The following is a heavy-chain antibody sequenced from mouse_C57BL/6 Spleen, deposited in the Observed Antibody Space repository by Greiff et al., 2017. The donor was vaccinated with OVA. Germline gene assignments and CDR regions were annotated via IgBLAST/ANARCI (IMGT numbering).Heavy chain of an antibody. D-gene: IGHD1-1*01. J-gene: IGHJ2*01. CDR1: GYTFTSYW. Sequence: QVQLQQPGAELVKPGASVKLSCKASGYTFTSYWMHWVKQRPGQGLEWIGMIHPNSGSTNYYEKFKSKATLTVDKSSSTAYMQLSSLTSEDSAVYYCARAYYYGSSRFDYWGQGTTLTVSS. CDR2: IHPNSGST. V-gene: IGHV1-64*01. CDR3: ARAYYYGSSRFDY.